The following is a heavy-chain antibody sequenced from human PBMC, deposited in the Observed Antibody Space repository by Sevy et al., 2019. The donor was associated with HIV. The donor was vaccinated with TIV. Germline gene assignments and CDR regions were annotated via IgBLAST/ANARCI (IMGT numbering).Heavy chain of an antibody. V-gene: IGHV3-9*01. CDR3: VKVINRGCDGVNCYSYYYYFYGLDV. J-gene: IGHJ6*02. CDR1: GFPFNDHA. Sequence: GGSLRLSCAASGFPFNDHAMHWVRQVPGKGLEWVSGISWNSRNIGYADSFKGRFTISRDNARHFVYLEMNSLRPEDTAFYYCVKVINRGCDGVNCYSYYYYFYGLDVWGQGTTVTVSS. CDR2: ISWNSRNI. D-gene: IGHD2-21*01.